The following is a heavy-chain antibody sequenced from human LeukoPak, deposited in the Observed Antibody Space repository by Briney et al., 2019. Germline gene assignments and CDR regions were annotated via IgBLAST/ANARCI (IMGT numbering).Heavy chain of an antibody. V-gene: IGHV3-21*01. CDR3: ARDLVRGVVDY. CDR2: ISSSSTYI. CDR1: GFTFSSYS. D-gene: IGHD3-10*02. J-gene: IGHJ4*02. Sequence: GGSLRLSCTASGFTFSSYSMNWVRQAPGKGLEWVSSISSSSTYIYYADSVVGRFTISRDNAKNSLYLQMNSLRVEDTAVYYCARDLVRGVVDYWGQGTLVTVSS.